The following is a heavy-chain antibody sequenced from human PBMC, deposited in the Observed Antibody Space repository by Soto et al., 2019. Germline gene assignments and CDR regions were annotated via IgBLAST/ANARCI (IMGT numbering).Heavy chain of an antibody. CDR2: IYYSGST. D-gene: IGHD2-2*01. CDR1: VGSISSGGYY. Sequence: SETLSVTCTFSVGSISSGGYYWSWIRQHPGKGLEWIGYIYYSGSTYYNPSLKSRVTISVDTSKNQFSLKLSSVTAADTAVYYCARAGYENWFDPWGQGTMVTVSS. CDR3: ARAGYENWFDP. V-gene: IGHV4-31*03. J-gene: IGHJ5*02.